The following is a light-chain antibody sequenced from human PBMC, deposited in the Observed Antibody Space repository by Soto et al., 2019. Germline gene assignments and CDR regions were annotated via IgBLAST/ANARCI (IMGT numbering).Light chain of an antibody. CDR2: DAT. CDR1: QSVSSY. CDR3: QQRSNSCT. V-gene: IGKV3-11*01. Sequence: EIVLTQSPATLSLSPGERATLSCRASQSVSSYLACYQQKPGQAPRLLIYDATHRATGIQARCSGRGTGTDFTLTNSRLEADDGAADCRQQRSNSCTFGSGNKGDIE. J-gene: IGKJ3*01.